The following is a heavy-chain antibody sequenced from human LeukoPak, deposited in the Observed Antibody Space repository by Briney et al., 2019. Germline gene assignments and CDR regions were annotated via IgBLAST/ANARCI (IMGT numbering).Heavy chain of an antibody. V-gene: IGHV1-2*02. J-gene: IGHJ2*01. D-gene: IGHD1-1*01. Sequence: GASVKVSCKASGYTFTGYYMHWVRQAPGQGLEWMGWINPNSGGTNYAQKFQGRVTMTRDTSISTAYMELSRLRSDDTAVYYCAILRTTGEAGYWYFDLWGRGTLVTVSS. CDR2: INPNSGGT. CDR1: GYTFTGYY. CDR3: AILRTTGEAGYWYFDL.